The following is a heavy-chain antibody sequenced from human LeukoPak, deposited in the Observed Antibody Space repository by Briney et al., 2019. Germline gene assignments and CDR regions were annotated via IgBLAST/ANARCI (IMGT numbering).Heavy chain of an antibody. J-gene: IGHJ4*02. D-gene: IGHD4-17*01. Sequence: EGSLRLSCAASGFTFSSYAMSWVRQAPGKGLEWVSAISGSGGSTYYADSVKGRFTISRDNSKNTLYLQMNSLRAEDTAVYYCAKRDDYGDYAGSSGIDYWGQGTLVTVSS. CDR1: GFTFSSYA. CDR3: AKRDDYGDYAGSSGIDY. V-gene: IGHV3-23*01. CDR2: ISGSGGST.